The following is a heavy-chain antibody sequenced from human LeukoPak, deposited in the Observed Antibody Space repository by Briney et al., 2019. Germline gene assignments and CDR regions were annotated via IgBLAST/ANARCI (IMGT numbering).Heavy chain of an antibody. V-gene: IGHV4-39*07. CDR1: GGSISSSSYY. CDR3: ARELSGYSSGWYSVDAFDI. Sequence: PSETLSLTCTVSGGSISSSSYYWGWIRQPPGKGLEWIGSIYYSGSTYYNPSLKSRVTISVDTSKNQFSLKLSSVTAADTAVYYCARELSGYSSGWYSVDAFDIWGQGTMVTVSS. D-gene: IGHD6-19*01. J-gene: IGHJ3*02. CDR2: IYYSGST.